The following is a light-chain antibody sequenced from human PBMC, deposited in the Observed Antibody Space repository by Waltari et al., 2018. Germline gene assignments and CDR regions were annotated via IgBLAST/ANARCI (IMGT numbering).Light chain of an antibody. V-gene: IGLV3-19*01. CDR1: SLRSYY. CDR3: NSRDSRGVV. CDR2: GKN. Sequence: SSELTQDPAVSVALGQTVRITCQGDSLRSYYASWYQQKPGQAPVLVIYGKNNRPSGIPDRFSGSSSGNTASLTITGAQAEDEADYYCNSRDSRGVVFGGGTKLTVL. J-gene: IGLJ2*01.